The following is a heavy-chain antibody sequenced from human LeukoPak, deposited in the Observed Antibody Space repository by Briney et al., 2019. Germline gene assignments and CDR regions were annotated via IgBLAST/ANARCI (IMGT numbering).Heavy chain of an antibody. CDR2: ISWDGEST. V-gene: IGHV3-43D*03. D-gene: IGHD3-9*01. CDR1: GFIFEDYA. Sequence: GGSLRLSCAASGFIFEDYAMHWVRQTPGKGLEWVSLISWDGESTYYADSVKGRFTISRDNSKNSLYLQMSSLRVEDTALYYCARGSTHYDVLTGYRYYFDYWGQGTLVTVSS. CDR3: ARGSTHYDVLTGYRYYFDY. J-gene: IGHJ4*02.